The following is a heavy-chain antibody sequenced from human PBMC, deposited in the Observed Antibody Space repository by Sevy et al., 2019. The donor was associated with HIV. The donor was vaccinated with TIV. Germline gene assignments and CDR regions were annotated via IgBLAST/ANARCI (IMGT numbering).Heavy chain of an antibody. D-gene: IGHD2-15*01. CDR3: AKGDRSFYGLDV. CDR1: GFTFGTYV. J-gene: IGHJ6*02. CDR2: ISASGGST. V-gene: IGHV3-23*01. Sequence: GGSLRLSCAASGFTFGTYVMNWVRQAPGKGLEWVSGISASGGSTYYADSVKGRITISRDNSKKTVYLQMNSLRAEDTAVYYCAKGDRSFYGLDVWGQGTTVTVSS.